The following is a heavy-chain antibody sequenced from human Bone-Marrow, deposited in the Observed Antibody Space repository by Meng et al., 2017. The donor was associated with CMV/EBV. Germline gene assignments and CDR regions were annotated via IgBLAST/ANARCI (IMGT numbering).Heavy chain of an antibody. CDR1: GGSISSSSYY. V-gene: IGHV4-39*07. J-gene: IGHJ4*02. CDR3: ARRSSSWTRFDY. D-gene: IGHD6-13*01. Sequence: SETLSLTCTVSGGSISSSSYYWGWIRQPPGKGLEWIGSIYYYGTTYYNPSLKSRVTISVDTSKNKFSLNLNSVTAADTAVYYCARRSSSWTRFDYWGQGTLVTVSS. CDR2: IYYYGTT.